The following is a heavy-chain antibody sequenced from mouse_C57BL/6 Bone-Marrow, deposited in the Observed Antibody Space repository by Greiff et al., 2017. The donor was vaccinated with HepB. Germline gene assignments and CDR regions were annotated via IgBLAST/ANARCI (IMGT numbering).Heavy chain of an antibody. CDR1: GFSLTSYA. Sequence: VKLMESGPGLVAPSQSLSITCTVSGFSLTSYAISWVRQPPGKGLEWLGVIWTGGGTNYNSALKSRLSISKDNSKSQVFLKMNSLQTDDTARYYCARERAAQATWAMDYWGQGTSVTVSS. J-gene: IGHJ4*01. CDR3: ARERAAQATWAMDY. D-gene: IGHD3-2*02. V-gene: IGHV2-9-1*01. CDR2: IWTGGGT.